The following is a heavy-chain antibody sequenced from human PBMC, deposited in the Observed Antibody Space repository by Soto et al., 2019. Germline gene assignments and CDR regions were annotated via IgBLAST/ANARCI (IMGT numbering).Heavy chain of an antibody. J-gene: IGHJ4*02. D-gene: IGHD3-10*01. CDR1: GGSISSYY. CDR3: ARINDGSGSGFDY. CDR2: IYYSGST. V-gene: IGHV4-59*08. Sequence: SETLSLTCTVSGGSISSYYWSWIRQPPGKGLEWIGYIYYSGSTNYNPSLKSRVTISVDTSKNQSSLKLSSVTAADTAVYYCARINDGSGSGFDYWGQGTLVTVSS.